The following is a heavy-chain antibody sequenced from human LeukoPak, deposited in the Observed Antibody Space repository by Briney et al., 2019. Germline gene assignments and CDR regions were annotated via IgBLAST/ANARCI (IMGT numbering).Heavy chain of an antibody. CDR3: ARPLFGTTWDVFDL. CDR2: ISNSGNTI. D-gene: IGHD2-2*01. V-gene: IGHV3-48*03. Sequence: GGSLRLSCAVSGFTLSRSEMHWVRQAPGKGLEWVSYISNSGNTIYYADSVEGRFTISRDNAENSLSLQMNSLRAEDTAVYYCARPLFGTTWDVFDLWGQGTKVTVSS. J-gene: IGHJ3*01. CDR1: GFTLSRSE.